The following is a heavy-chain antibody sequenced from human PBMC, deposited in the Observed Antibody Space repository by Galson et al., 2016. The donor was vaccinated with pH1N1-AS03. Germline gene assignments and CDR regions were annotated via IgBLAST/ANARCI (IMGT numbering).Heavy chain of an antibody. Sequence: SLRLSCAASGFTFSYAWMSWVRQAPGKGLEWVGRIKGKTDGGTTDYAAPVKGRFTITRDSSKNTLYLQMNSQRLEDTAVYYCARAEESRWHVFDDWGQGTLVTVSS. CDR1: GFTFSYAW. CDR2: IKGKTDGGTT. D-gene: IGHD6-13*01. J-gene: IGHJ4*02. CDR3: ARAEESRWHVFDD. V-gene: IGHV3-15*01.